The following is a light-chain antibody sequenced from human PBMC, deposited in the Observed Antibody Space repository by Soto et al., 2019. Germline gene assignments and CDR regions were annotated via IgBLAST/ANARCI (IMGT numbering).Light chain of an antibody. CDR2: EVT. J-gene: IGLJ1*01. Sequence: QSALTQPVSVSGSPGQSITISCSGTSSDVGAYNYVSWYQQHPDKAPKLMIYEVTTRPSGVADRFSGSKSGNTASLTISGLQADDEADYHCSSYSSNSTPYVFGTGTKVTVL. CDR3: SSYSSNSTPYV. V-gene: IGLV2-14*01. CDR1: SSDVGAYNY.